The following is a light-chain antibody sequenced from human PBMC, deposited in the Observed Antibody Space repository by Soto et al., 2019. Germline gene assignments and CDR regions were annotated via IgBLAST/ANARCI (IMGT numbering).Light chain of an antibody. Sequence: QSVLTQPPSASGTPGQRVTISCSGSSSNIGSNTVNWYQQLPGTAPKLLIYSNNQRPSGVPDRFSGSKSGTAASLAISGLQSEDEADYYCAAWDDSFDVVFGGGTKVTVL. CDR3: AAWDDSFDVV. J-gene: IGLJ2*01. V-gene: IGLV1-44*01. CDR1: SSNIGSNT. CDR2: SNN.